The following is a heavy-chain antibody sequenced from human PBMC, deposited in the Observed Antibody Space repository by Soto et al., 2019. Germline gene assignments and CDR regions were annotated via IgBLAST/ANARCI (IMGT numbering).Heavy chain of an antibody. V-gene: IGHV5-51*01. D-gene: IGHD5-12*01. CDR1: GYSFTSYW. CDR3: ARCGDGYDYDYYYGMDV. CDR2: IYPGDSDT. J-gene: IGHJ6*02. Sequence: GESLKLSCKGSGYSFTSYWMGWVRQMPGKGLEWMGIIYPGDSDTRYSPSFQGQVTISADKSISTAYLQRSSLKASDTAMYYCARCGDGYDYDYYYGMDVWGQGTTVTVSS.